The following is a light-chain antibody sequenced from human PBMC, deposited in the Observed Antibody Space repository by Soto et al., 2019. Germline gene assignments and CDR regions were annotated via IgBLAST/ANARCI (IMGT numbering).Light chain of an antibody. CDR3: QHYNTSAT. Sequence: VTIYFRASQGITSWLAWYQQKPGRAPKLLIYAASTLKSGVPSRFSGSGSGTEFTLPLSSLQPDDFAPYFCQHYNTSATFGQGTRLEIK. J-gene: IGKJ5*01. CDR1: QGITSW. V-gene: IGKV1-5*03. CDR2: AAS.